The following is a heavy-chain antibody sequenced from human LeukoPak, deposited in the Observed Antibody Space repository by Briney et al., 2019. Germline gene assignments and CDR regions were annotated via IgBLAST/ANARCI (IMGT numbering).Heavy chain of an antibody. CDR3: AHISTPGIAVAGII. CDR2: IYWNDDK. Sequence: SGPTQVNPTQTLTLTCTFSGFSLSTSGGGVGWIRQPPGKALEWLALIYWNDDKRYSTYLKSRLTITKDTSNNQVVLTMTNMDPVDTATYYCAHISTPGIAVAGIIWGQGTLVTVSS. J-gene: IGHJ4*02. V-gene: IGHV2-5*01. CDR1: GFSLSTSGGG. D-gene: IGHD6-19*01.